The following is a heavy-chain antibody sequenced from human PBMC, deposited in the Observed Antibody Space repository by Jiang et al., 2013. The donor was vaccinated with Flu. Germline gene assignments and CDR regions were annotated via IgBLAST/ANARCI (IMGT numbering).Heavy chain of an antibody. CDR2: ISSSGSYX. D-gene: IGHD2-15*01. CDR3: ARRYCSGGSCYPMTFDY. J-gene: IGHJ4*02. V-gene: IGHV3-11*06. CDR1: FTFSDYY. Sequence: FTFSDYYMNWIRQAPGKGLEWVSYISSSGSYXNYADSVKGRFTISRDNAKNSLYLLMNSLRAEDTAVYYCARRYCSGGSCYPMTFDYVGPGNPGHRLL.